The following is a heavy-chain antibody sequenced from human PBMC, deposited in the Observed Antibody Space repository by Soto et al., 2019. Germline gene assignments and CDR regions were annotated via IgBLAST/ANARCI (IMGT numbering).Heavy chain of an antibody. Sequence: SETLSLTCTVSGGSISSGDYYWSWIRQPPGMGLEWIGYIYYSGSSYSNPSLKSRVTISVDTSKNQFSLKLSSVTAADTAVYYCARYRVEVVAATPTNWFDPWGQGTLVTVSS. J-gene: IGHJ5*02. V-gene: IGHV4-30-4*01. CDR1: GGSISSGDYY. CDR2: IYYSGSS. CDR3: ARYRVEVVAATPTNWFDP. D-gene: IGHD2-15*01.